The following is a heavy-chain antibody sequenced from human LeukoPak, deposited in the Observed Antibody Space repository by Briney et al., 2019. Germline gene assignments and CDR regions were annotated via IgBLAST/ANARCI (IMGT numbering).Heavy chain of an antibody. CDR1: GGTFSSYG. CDR2: IIPIFRTT. CDR3: ARSQRAGYNVYHFDY. V-gene: IGHV1-69*13. D-gene: IGHD5-24*01. Sequence: SAKVSCKASGGTFSSYGVSWVRQAPGQGLEWMGGIIPIFRTTTYAQKFRGRVMITADESMSTAYMELSSLRSEDTAVYYCARSQRAGYNVYHFDYWGQGTLVTVSS. J-gene: IGHJ4*02.